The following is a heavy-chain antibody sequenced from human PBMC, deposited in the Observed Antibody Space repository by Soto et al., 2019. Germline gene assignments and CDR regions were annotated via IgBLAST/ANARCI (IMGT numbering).Heavy chain of an antibody. Sequence: QVQLVQSGAEVKKPGSSVKVSCKASGGTFSSYAISWVRQAPGQGLEWMGGVIPIFGTANYAQKFQGRVTITADESTSTAYMELSSLRSEDTAVYYCARDQSRTYSYGWAYFDYWGQGTLVTVSS. V-gene: IGHV1-69*01. CDR1: GGTFSSYA. CDR2: VIPIFGTA. J-gene: IGHJ4*02. CDR3: ARDQSRTYSYGWAYFDY. D-gene: IGHD5-18*01.